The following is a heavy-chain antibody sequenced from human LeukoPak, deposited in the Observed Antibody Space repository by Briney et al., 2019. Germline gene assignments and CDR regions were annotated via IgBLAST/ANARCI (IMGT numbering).Heavy chain of an antibody. J-gene: IGHJ4*02. Sequence: GGSLRLSCAASGFSLSNVWMGWVREAPGKGPEWVGRIKRKNEGGTTDYAAPVKGRFTISRDDTKNTLYQQMTSLQTEDTAVYYCTTALYDFWSGYTPVDYWGQGTLVSVSS. CDR2: IKRKNEGGTT. CDR3: TTALYDFWSGYTPVDY. V-gene: IGHV3-15*01. D-gene: IGHD3-3*01. CDR1: GFSLSNVW.